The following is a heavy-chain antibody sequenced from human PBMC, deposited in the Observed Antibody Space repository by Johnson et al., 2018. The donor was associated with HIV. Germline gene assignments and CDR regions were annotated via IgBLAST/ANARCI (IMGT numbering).Heavy chain of an antibody. V-gene: IGHV3-66*04. CDR2: IYSGGST. CDR3: AKRGTAMVLDAFDI. CDR1: GFTVSSNY. J-gene: IGHJ3*02. D-gene: IGHD5-18*01. Sequence: VQLVESGGGVVQPGRSLRLSCAASGFTVSSNYMSWVRQAPGKGLEWVSVIYSGGSTYYADSVKGRFTISSDNSKNTLYLQLNSLRAGDTAVYYCAKRGTAMVLDAFDIWGQGTMVTVSS.